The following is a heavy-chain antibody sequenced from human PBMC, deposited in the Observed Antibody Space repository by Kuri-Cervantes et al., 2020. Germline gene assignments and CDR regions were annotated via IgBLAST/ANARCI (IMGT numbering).Heavy chain of an antibody. D-gene: IGHD6-19*01. V-gene: IGHV3-66*03. CDR1: GFTVSSDY. J-gene: IGHJ4*02. Sequence: GESLKISCAASGFTVSSDYMKWVRQAPGQGLEWVSAIDSNSRTYYADSVNARFTISRDNSKNTLYLQMNSLRAEDTAVYYCARGHGGIAVAGQLGYWGQGTLVTVSS. CDR2: IDSNSRT. CDR3: ARGHGGIAVAGQLGY.